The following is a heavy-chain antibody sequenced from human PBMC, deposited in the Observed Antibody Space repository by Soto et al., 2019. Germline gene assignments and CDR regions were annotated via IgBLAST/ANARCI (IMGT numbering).Heavy chain of an antibody. CDR2: IYYSGST. CDR1: VGSISSGVYS. D-gene: IGHD6-13*01. J-gene: IGHJ4*02. V-gene: IGHV4-31*03. Sequence: PSGRLSVTCILSVGSISSGVYSWSWIRKHPGKGLEWIGYIYYSGSTYYNPSLKSRVTISVDTSKNQFSLKLSSVTAADTAVYYCARVFAKGSSSWYFDYWGQGTMVTVSS. CDR3: ARVFAKGSSSWYFDY.